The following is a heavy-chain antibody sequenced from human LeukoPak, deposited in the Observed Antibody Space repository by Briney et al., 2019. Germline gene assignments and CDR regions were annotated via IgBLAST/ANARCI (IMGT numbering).Heavy chain of an antibody. CDR2: ISGSGGST. J-gene: IGHJ5*02. D-gene: IGHD3-10*01. CDR3: AKTGWRFGVVPLVSWFDP. Sequence: GGSLRLSCAASGFTFSSYGMSWVRQAPGKGLEWVSAISGSGGSTYYADSVKGRFTISRDNSKNTLYLQMNSLRAEDTAVYYCAKTGWRFGVVPLVSWFDPWGQGTLVTVSS. V-gene: IGHV3-23*01. CDR1: GFTFSSYG.